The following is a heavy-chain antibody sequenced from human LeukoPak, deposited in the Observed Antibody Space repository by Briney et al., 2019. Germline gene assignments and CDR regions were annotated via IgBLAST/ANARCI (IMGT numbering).Heavy chain of an antibody. CDR2: INHSGST. V-gene: IGHV4-34*01. CDR3: ARRTNCSGGGCYPAGMDV. CDR1: GGSFSGYY. D-gene: IGHD2-15*01. Sequence: SETLSLTCAVYGGSFSGYYWSWIRQPPGKGLEWIGEINHSGSTNYNPSLKSRVTISVDTSKNQFSLKLSSVTAADTAVYYCARRTNCSGGGCYPAGMDVWGKGTTVTVSS. J-gene: IGHJ6*04.